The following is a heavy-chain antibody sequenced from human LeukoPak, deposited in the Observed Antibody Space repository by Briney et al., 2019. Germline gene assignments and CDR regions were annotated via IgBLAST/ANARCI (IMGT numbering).Heavy chain of an antibody. CDR3: ARDHTVDGLVFDY. D-gene: IGHD6-19*01. CDR1: GFTFSDFW. J-gene: IGHJ4*02. CDR2: IKQDGSEK. Sequence: GGSLRLSCAASGFTFSDFWMNWVRQAPGKGLEWVASIKQDGSEKYYVDSVKGRFSISRDNAKNSLHLQMNSLRAEDTAVYYCARDHTVDGLVFDYWGQGILVTVSS. V-gene: IGHV3-7*01.